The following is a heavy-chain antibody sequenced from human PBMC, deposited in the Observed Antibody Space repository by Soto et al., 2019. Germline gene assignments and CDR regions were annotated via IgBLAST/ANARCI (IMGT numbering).Heavy chain of an antibody. CDR3: ARQQYYDFWSGLVDV. V-gene: IGHV5-51*01. J-gene: IGHJ6*02. D-gene: IGHD3-3*01. CDR2: IYPGDSDT. CDR1: GYSFTSHW. Sequence: PGESLKISCKGSGYSFTSHWIGWVRQMPGKGLEWMGIIYPGDSDTRYSPSFQGQVTISADKSISTAYLQWRSLKASDTAMYYCARQQYYDFWSGLVDVWGQGTTVTVSS.